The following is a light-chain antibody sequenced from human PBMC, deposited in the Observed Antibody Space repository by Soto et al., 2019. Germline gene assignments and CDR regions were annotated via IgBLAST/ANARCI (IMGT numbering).Light chain of an antibody. CDR3: SSYTTSSTLYV. Sequence: QSALTQPASVSESPGQSITISCTGTSSDVGAYNYVTWYQQHPGKAPKLMIYDVSNRPSGVSSRFSGSKSGNTASLTISGLQAEDEADYYCSSYTTSSTLYVFGSGTKLTVL. CDR2: DVS. V-gene: IGLV2-14*03. J-gene: IGLJ1*01. CDR1: SSDVGAYNY.